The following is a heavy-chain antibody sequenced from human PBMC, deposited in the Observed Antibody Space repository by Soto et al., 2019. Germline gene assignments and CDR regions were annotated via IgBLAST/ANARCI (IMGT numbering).Heavy chain of an antibody. CDR2: INTGGVT. CDR3: TRDKGDKVAYGMDV. V-gene: IGHV3-48*03. CDR1: GFTVSSCE. Sequence: GALRLSCTASGFTVSSCEMNWVRQAPGKGLEWVSYINTGGVTIYADSVKGRFTISRDNAQNSLLLQMNSLRAEDTAVYYCTRDKGDKVAYGMDVWGQGTTVTVSS. J-gene: IGHJ6*02. D-gene: IGHD3-16*01.